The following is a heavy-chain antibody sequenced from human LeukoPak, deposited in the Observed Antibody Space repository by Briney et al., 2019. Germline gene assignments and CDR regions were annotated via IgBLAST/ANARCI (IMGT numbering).Heavy chain of an antibody. CDR1: GYTFTGYY. D-gene: IGHD2-15*01. J-gene: IGHJ6*03. Sequence: GASVKVSCKASGYTFTGYYMHWVRQAPGQGLEWMGWINPNSGGTNYAQKFQGRVTMTRDTSISTAYMELSRLRSDDTAVYYCARDGRYCSGGSCYCYYYMDVWGKGTTVTVSS. CDR3: ARDGRYCSGGSCYCYYYMDV. CDR2: INPNSGGT. V-gene: IGHV1-2*02.